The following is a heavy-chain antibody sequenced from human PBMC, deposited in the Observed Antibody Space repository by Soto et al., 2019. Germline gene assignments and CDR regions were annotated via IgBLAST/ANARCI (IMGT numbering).Heavy chain of an antibody. V-gene: IGHV5-51*01. CDR1: GYRFTSYW. CDR3: ARTNSSSWRDAFDI. Sequence: PXDSLKLSWKCSGYRFTSYWIGLVRQLPGKGLEWMGIIYPGDSDTRYSPSFQGQVTISADKSISTAYLQWSSLKASDTAMYYCARTNSSSWRDAFDIWGQRTMVTVSS. J-gene: IGHJ3*02. D-gene: IGHD6-13*01. CDR2: IYPGDSDT.